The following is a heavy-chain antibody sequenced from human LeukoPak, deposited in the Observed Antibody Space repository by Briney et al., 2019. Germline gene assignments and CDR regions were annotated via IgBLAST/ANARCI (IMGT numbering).Heavy chain of an antibody. V-gene: IGHV1-24*01. CDR3: ATVRYSSSWFLNY. J-gene: IGHJ4*02. CDR1: GYTLTELS. Sequence: GASVKVSCKGSGYTLTELSMHWVRQAPGKGLEWMGSFDPEAAETIYAQEFQGRVTMTEDTSTDTAYMELSSLRPEDTAVYYCATVRYSSSWFLNYWGQGTLFSVSS. D-gene: IGHD6-13*01. CDR2: FDPEAAET.